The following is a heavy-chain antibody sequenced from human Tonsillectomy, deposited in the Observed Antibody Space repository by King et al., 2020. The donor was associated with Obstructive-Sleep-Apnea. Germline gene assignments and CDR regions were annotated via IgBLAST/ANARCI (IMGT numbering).Heavy chain of an antibody. J-gene: IGHJ4*02. Sequence: VQLQQWGAGLLKPSETLSLTCAVYGGSFSGYHWSWIRQPPGKGLEWIGEISHTGSTNYNPSLKSRVTISVDTSKNQFSLKLRSVTAADTAVYYCARDGRLADYGAYSGLYYFDYWGQGTLVTVSS. D-gene: IGHD4-23*01. CDR2: ISHTGST. CDR3: ARDGRLADYGAYSGLYYFDY. CDR1: GGSFSGYH. V-gene: IGHV4-34*01.